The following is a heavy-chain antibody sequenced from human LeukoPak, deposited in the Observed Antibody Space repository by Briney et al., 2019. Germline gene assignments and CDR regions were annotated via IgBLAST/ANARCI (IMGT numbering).Heavy chain of an antibody. V-gene: IGHV1-69*13. CDR2: IIPIFGTA. D-gene: IGHD6-13*01. CDR3: ARGTKQQLVLVF. Sequence: SVKVSCKASGGTFISYAISWVRQAPGQGLEWMGGIIPIFGTANYAQKFQGRVTITADESTSTAYMELSSLRSEDTAVYYCARGTKQQLVLVFWGQGTLVTVSS. J-gene: IGHJ4*02. CDR1: GGTFISYA.